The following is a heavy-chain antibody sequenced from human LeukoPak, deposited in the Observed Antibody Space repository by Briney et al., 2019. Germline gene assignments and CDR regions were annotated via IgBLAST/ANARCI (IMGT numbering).Heavy chain of an antibody. CDR1: GFTFSSYA. V-gene: IGHV3-7*01. Sequence: GGSLRLSCAASGFTFSSYAMSWVRQAPGKGLEWVANIRQDGSDKHYVDSVKGRFTISRDNAGNSLYLQMSSLRAEDTAVYYCARGSGYYVFWGQGTLVTVSS. CDR2: IRQDGSDK. CDR3: ARGSGYYVF. J-gene: IGHJ4*02. D-gene: IGHD3-3*01.